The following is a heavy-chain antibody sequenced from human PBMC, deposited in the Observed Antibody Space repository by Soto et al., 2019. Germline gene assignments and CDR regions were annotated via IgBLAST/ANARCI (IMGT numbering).Heavy chain of an antibody. D-gene: IGHD3-16*02. Sequence: PGGSLRLSCAASGFTFSSYAMSWVRQAPGKGLEWVSAISGSGGSTYYADSVKGRFTISRDNSKNTLYLQMNSLRAEDTAVYYCAKDKQVTFGGVIVIRYFDYWGPGTLVTVSS. CDR1: GFTFSSYA. V-gene: IGHV3-23*01. CDR3: AKDKQVTFGGVIVIRYFDY. CDR2: ISGSGGST. J-gene: IGHJ4*02.